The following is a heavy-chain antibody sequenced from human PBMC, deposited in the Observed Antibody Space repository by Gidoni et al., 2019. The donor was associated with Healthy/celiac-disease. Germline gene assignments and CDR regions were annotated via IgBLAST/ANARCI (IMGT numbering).Heavy chain of an antibody. V-gene: IGHV3-11*06. J-gene: IGHJ5*02. D-gene: IGHD2-2*01. Sequence: QVQLVESGGGLVKPGGSLRLSCAASGFTFRDYYMSWIRQAPGKGLEWVSYISSSSSYTNYADSVKGRFTISRDNAKNSLYLQMNSLRAEDTAVYYCARVRCSSTSCHRGGWFDPWGQGTLVTVSS. CDR2: ISSSSSYT. CDR3: ARVRCSSTSCHRGGWFDP. CDR1: GFTFRDYY.